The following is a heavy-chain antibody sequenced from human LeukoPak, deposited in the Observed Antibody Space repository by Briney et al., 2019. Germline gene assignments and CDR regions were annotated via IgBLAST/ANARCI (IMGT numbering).Heavy chain of an antibody. V-gene: IGHV3-66*02. CDR3: ARYHYDFWSGYFAY. Sequence: GGSLRLSCAASGFTVSSNYMSWVRQAPGKGLEWVSVIYSGGSTYYADSVKSRFTISRDNSKNTLYLQMNSLRAEDTAVYYCARYHYDFWSGYFAYWGQGTLVTVSS. CDR2: IYSGGST. CDR1: GFTVSSNY. D-gene: IGHD3-3*01. J-gene: IGHJ4*02.